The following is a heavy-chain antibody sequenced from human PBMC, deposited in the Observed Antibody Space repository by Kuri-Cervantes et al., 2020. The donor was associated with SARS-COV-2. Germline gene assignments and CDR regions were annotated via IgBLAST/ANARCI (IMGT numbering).Heavy chain of an antibody. J-gene: IGHJ6*03. CDR1: GYTFTGYY. V-gene: IGHV1-2*02. CDR3: ARDRPGIAAASLYYYYYMDV. Sequence: ASVKVSCKASGYTFTGYYIHWVRQAPGQGLEWMGWINPNSGGTNYAQKFQGRVTMTRDTSISTAYMELRSLRSDDTAVYYCARDRPGIAAASLYYYYYMDVWGKGTTVTVSS. D-gene: IGHD6-13*01. CDR2: INPNSGGT.